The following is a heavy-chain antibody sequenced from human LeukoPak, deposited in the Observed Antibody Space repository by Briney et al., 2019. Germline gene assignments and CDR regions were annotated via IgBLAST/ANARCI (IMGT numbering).Heavy chain of an antibody. J-gene: IGHJ4*02. V-gene: IGHV3-7*01. Sequence: PGGSLRLSCAASGFTLSKHWMTRVRQAPGKGLECVAIIKQDGSEKYYVNSVKGRFTISRDNAKNSLYLQMNSLRVEDTAVYYCAKASFYGDLSAGYWGQGTLVTVSS. CDR1: GFTLSKHW. D-gene: IGHD4-17*01. CDR3: AKASFYGDLSAGY. CDR2: IKQDGSEK.